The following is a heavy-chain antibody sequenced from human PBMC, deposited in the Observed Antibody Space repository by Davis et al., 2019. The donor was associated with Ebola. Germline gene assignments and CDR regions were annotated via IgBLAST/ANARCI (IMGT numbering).Heavy chain of an antibody. V-gene: IGHV3-21*01. CDR1: GFVVSTYY. CDR2: ISSSSSYI. CDR3: ARGPTVTTHWYFDL. J-gene: IGHJ2*01. Sequence: GESLKISCAASGFVVSTYYMSWVRQAPGKGLEWVSSISSSSSYIYYADSVKGRFTISRDNAKNSLYLQMNSLRAEDTAVYYCARGPTVTTHWYFDLWGRGTLVTVSS. D-gene: IGHD4-17*01.